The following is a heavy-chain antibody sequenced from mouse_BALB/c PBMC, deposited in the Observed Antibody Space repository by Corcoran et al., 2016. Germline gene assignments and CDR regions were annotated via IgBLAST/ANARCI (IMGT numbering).Heavy chain of an antibody. Sequence: EVQLQQSVPELVKPGASVQMSCQASGYTFTSYVMHWVKQKPGQGLEWIGYINPYNDGTKYNEKFKGKATLTSDKSSSTAYMELSSLTSEDSAVYYCARGTARGPDYGGQGTTLTVSS. CDR2: INPYNDGT. D-gene: IGHD3-2*01. V-gene: IGHV1S136*01. CDR3: ARGTARGPDY. CDR1: GYTFTSYV. J-gene: IGHJ2*01.